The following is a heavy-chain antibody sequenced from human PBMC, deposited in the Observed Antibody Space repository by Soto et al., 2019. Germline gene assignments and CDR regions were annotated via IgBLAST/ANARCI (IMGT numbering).Heavy chain of an antibody. CDR2: IVVGSGNT. J-gene: IGHJ6*02. CDR1: GFTFTSSA. V-gene: IGHV1-58*01. Sequence: SVKVSCKASGFTFTSSAVQWVRQARGQRLEWIGWIVVGSGNTNYAQKFQERVTITRDMSTSTAYMELSSLRSEDTAVYYCAADKGGYFNYYGMDVWGQGTTVTVSS. D-gene: IGHD2-15*01. CDR3: AADKGGYFNYYGMDV.